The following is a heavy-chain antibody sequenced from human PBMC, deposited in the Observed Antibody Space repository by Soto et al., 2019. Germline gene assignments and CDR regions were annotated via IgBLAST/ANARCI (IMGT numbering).Heavy chain of an antibody. D-gene: IGHD2-2*01. J-gene: IGHJ6*02. CDR1: RGSLSGYY. CDR3: AGESCGTSSCSMETKYFGMDV. V-gene: IGHV4-34*01. Sequence: SETLSLTCAVYRGSLSGYYWSWIRQSPGEXLEWIGEIHHSGSTNYNPSLKSRVTISADTSKNRLSLKLSSVTAADTAVYYCAGESCGTSSCSMETKYFGMDVWGQGSTVTVSS. CDR2: IHHSGST.